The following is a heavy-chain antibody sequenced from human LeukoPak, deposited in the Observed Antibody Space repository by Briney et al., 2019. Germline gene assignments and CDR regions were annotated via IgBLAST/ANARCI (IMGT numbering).Heavy chain of an antibody. D-gene: IGHD2-21*01. J-gene: IGHJ6*01. CDR3: AREVAPLYFHYGMDV. CDR1: GFSFCSYG. CDR2: ISYEGSNE. Sequence: PGGSLRLSCAASGFSFCSYGMHWVRQAPGKGLEWVAVISYEGSNEYYADSVKGRFTISRDDSKTTVYLLMNSLRAEDTAVYYCAREVAPLYFHYGMDVWGEGTTVTVSS. V-gene: IGHV3-30*03.